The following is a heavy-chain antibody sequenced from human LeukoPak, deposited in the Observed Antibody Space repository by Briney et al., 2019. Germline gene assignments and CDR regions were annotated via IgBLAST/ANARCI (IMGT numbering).Heavy chain of an antibody. CDR3: ARAVRSSPGGYYYHYMDV. CDR1: GYTFTSYD. V-gene: IGHV1-8*01. D-gene: IGHD6-13*01. J-gene: IGHJ6*03. Sequence: ASVKVSCKASGYTFTSYDINWVRQATGQGLEWLGWMNPNSGNTGYAQKFQGRVTITRNTSISTAYMELSSLRSEDTAVYYCARAVRSSPGGYYYHYMDVWGKGTTVTVSS. CDR2: MNPNSGNT.